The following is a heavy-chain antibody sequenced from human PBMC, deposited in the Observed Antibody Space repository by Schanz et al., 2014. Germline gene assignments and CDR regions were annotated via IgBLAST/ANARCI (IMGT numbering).Heavy chain of an antibody. CDR2: VPFDGSQK. D-gene: IGHD2-2*01. V-gene: IGHV3-30*19. Sequence: QVQLVESGGGVVQPGRSLRLSCAASGFTFSSYGMHWVRQAPSKGLEWVAFVPFDGSQKFYADSVKGRFTISRDNSKNTVYLQMNSLRPGDTAVYYCARESSNDIVLVPGAVFDHWGQGILVTVSS. J-gene: IGHJ4*02. CDR1: GFTFSSYG. CDR3: ARESSNDIVLVPGAVFDH.